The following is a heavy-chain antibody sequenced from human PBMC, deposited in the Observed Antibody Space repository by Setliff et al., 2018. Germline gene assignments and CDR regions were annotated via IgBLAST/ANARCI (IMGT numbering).Heavy chain of an antibody. V-gene: IGHV4-39*02. CDR3: ARESRLGYSGYDCAFDY. D-gene: IGHD5-12*01. CDR1: GGSISDNNYY. J-gene: IGHJ4*02. Sequence: SETLSLTCTVSGGSISDNNYYWGWIRQSPGKELEWIGGISHSANKYYNLSFRTGVTISVDMSKNQFFLNLDSVTAADTALYYCARESRLGYSGYDCAFDYWGQGMLVTVSS. CDR2: ISHSANK.